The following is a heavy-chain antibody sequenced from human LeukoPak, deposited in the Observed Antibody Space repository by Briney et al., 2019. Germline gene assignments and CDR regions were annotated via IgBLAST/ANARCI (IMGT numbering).Heavy chain of an antibody. D-gene: IGHD2-15*01. CDR1: GFAFSSYG. V-gene: IGHV3-30*18. CDR2: ISYDGSNK. J-gene: IGHJ4*02. CDR3: AKERGYCSGGSCYDSLDY. Sequence: GGSLRLSCAASGFAFSSYGMHWVRRAPGKGGEWVAVISYDGSNKYYADSVKGRFTISRDNSKNTLYLQMNSLRAEDTAVYYCAKERGYCSGGSCYDSLDYWGQGTLVTVSS.